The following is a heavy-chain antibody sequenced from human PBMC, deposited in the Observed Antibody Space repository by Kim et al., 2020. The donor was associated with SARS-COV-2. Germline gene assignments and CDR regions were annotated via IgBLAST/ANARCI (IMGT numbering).Heavy chain of an antibody. D-gene: IGHD4-17*01. CDR2: IIGSGGST. Sequence: GGSLRLSCAASGFTFSSYAMSWVRQAPGKGLEWVSAIIGSGGSTYYADSVKGRFTISRYNSKNTLYLQMNSLRAEDTAVYYCAKDIDGDYVGYWGQGTLVTVSS. V-gene: IGHV3-23*01. J-gene: IGHJ4*02. CDR3: AKDIDGDYVGY. CDR1: GFTFSSYA.